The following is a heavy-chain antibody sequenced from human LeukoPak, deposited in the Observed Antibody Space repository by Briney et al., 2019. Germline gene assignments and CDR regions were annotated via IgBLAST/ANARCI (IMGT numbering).Heavy chain of an antibody. J-gene: IGHJ4*02. D-gene: IGHD2-21*02. CDR2: INSDGSSL. CDR1: GFTFTNFW. CDR3: ARGSRVTPDH. V-gene: IGHV3-74*03. Sequence: PGGSLRLSREASGFTFTNFWMHWVRQTPGKGPVWVSYINSDGSSLKYADSVKGRFTISRDNSKNTVHLQMNDLRAEDRAVYFCARGSRVTPDHWGQGILVTVSS.